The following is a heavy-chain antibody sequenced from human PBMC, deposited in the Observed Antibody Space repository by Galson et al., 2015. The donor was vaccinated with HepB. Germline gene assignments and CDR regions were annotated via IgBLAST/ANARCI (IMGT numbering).Heavy chain of an antibody. CDR2: TYYKSKWYN. D-gene: IGHD3-10*01. Sequence: LRLSCAISGDSVSSNSAAWNWIRQSPSRGLEWLGRTYYKSKWYNDYALSVKSRITINPDTSKNQLSLQLRSVSPEDTAVYYCAREAVTMVRGIIFNYYGMDVWGHGTTVTVSS. CDR1: GDSVSSNSAA. CDR3: AREAVTMVRGIIFNYYGMDV. V-gene: IGHV6-1*01. J-gene: IGHJ6*02.